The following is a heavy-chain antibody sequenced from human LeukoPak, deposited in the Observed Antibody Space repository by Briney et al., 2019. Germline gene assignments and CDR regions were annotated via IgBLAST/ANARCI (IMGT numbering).Heavy chain of an antibody. Sequence: SVKVSCKASGGTFSSYAISWVRQAPGQGLEWMGGIIPIFGTANYAQKFQGRVTITADESTSTAYMELSSLRSEDTAVYYCARDRFLDFDWPWNWLDPWGQGTLVTVSS. CDR1: GGTFSSYA. D-gene: IGHD3-9*01. J-gene: IGHJ5*02. V-gene: IGHV1-69*13. CDR2: IIPIFGTA. CDR3: ARDRFLDFDWPWNWLDP.